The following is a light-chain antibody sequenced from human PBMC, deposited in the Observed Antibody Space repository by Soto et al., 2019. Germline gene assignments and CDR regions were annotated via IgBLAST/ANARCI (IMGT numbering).Light chain of an antibody. V-gene: IGLV1-40*01. CDR2: GNS. CDR3: QSYDSSLSGYV. Sequence: QSVLTQPPSVSGAPGQRVTISCTGSSSNIGAGYDVHWYQQLPGTAPKLLIYGNSNRPSGVPDRFSGSKFGTSASLAITGLQAEDEADDYCQSYDSSLSGYVFGTGTKLTVL. CDR1: SSNIGAGYD. J-gene: IGLJ1*01.